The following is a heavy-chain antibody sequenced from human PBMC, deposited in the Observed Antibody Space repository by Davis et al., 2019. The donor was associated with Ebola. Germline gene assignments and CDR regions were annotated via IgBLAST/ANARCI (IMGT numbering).Heavy chain of an antibody. CDR2: IYSDGRL. D-gene: IGHD4-17*01. J-gene: IGHJ2*01. CDR1: GFIVSDKY. CDR3: TRHVPGDFWYFDL. V-gene: IGHV3-66*04. Sequence: GESLKTPCAAPGFIVSDKYMSWVRQAPGQGLEWVSVIYSDGRLYHADSVKGRFTISRDNSKNTVYLQINSLRAEDTAMYHCTRHVPGDFWYFDLWGRGTLVTVSS.